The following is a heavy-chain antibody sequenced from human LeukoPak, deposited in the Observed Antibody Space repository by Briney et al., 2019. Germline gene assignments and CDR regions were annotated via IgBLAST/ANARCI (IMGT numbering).Heavy chain of an antibody. J-gene: IGHJ4*02. CDR2: IYCSGST. CDR3: ARESYFFDY. D-gene: IGHD3-16*02. V-gene: IGHV4-59*01. Sequence: SETLSLTCTVSGGSISSYYWSWIRQPPGKGLEWIGYIYCSGSTNYNPSLKSRVTISVDTSKNQFSLKLSSVTAADTAVYYCARESYFFDYWGQGTLVTVSS. CDR1: GGSISSYY.